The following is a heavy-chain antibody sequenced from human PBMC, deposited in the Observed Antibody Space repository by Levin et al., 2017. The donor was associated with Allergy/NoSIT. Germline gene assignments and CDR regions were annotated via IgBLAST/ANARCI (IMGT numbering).Heavy chain of an antibody. V-gene: IGHV3-21*01. CDR3: AREQSWFGELWNGMDV. D-gene: IGHD3-10*01. Sequence: GESLKISCAASGFTFSSYSMNWVRQAPGKGLEWVSSISSSSSYIYYADSVKGRFTISRDNAKNSLYLQMNSLRAEDTAVYYCAREQSWFGELWNGMDVWGQGTTVTVSS. CDR2: ISSSSSYI. CDR1: GFTFSSYS. J-gene: IGHJ6*02.